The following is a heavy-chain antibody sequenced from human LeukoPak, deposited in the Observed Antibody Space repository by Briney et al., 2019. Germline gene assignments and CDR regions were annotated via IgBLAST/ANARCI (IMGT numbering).Heavy chain of an antibody. CDR2: ISAYNGNT. D-gene: IGHD2/OR15-2a*01. Sequence: ASVKVPCKASGYTFTSYGISWVRQAPGQGLEWMGWISAYNGNTNYAQKLQGRVTMTTDTSTSTAYMELRSLRSDDTAVYYCARDLSWSTALLFDPWGQGTLVTVSS. CDR1: GYTFTSYG. V-gene: IGHV1-18*01. CDR3: ARDLSWSTALLFDP. J-gene: IGHJ5*02.